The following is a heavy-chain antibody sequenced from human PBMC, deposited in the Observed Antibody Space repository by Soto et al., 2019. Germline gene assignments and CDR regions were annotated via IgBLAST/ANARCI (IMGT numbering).Heavy chain of an antibody. Sequence: SETLSLTCTVSGGSVSSGSYYWSWIRQPTGKGLEWXGYXXYXGXXXYXXSLKSRVTISVDTSKNQFSLKLSSVTAADTAVYYCARDRSGRYGMDVWGQGTTVTVSS. CDR3: ARDRSGRYGMDV. CDR2: XXYXGXX. CDR1: GGSVSSGSYY. J-gene: IGHJ6*02. V-gene: IGHV4-61*01.